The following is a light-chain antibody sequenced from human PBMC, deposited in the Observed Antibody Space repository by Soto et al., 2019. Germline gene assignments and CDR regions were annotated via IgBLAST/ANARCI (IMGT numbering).Light chain of an antibody. J-gene: IGKJ4*01. CDR3: QQLESYPSS. CDR2: DAS. V-gene: IGKV1-33*01. CDR1: QDISNY. Sequence: DIQMVHYPSSLSASVGDRVTITCQASQDISNYLNWYQQKPGKAPKLLIYDASNLETGVPSRFSGSGSGTDFTLTISSLQPEDFATYYCQQLESYPSSFGGGTKVDI.